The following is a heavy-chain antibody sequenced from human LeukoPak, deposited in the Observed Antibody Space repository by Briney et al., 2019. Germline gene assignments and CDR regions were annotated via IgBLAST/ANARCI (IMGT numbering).Heavy chain of an antibody. CDR2: ISGSGDST. D-gene: IGHD6-19*01. J-gene: IGHJ4*02. CDR3: AKALSHQWLVGGFDD. CDR1: GFTFSSYA. V-gene: IGHV3-23*01. Sequence: GGSLRLSCAASGFTFSSYAMSWVRQAPGKGLEWVSAISGSGDSTYYADSVKGRFTISRGNSKNTLYLQMNSLRAEDTAVFYCAKALSHQWLVGGFDDWGQGTLVTVSS.